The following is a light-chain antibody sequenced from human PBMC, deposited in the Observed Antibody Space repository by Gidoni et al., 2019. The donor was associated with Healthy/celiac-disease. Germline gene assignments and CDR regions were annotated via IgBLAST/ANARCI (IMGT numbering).Light chain of an antibody. V-gene: IGLV2-14*01. CDR2: DVS. CDR1: SSDVGCYNY. CDR3: SSYTSSSTE. Sequence: QSALTQPASVSGSPGQSITISCTGTSSDVGCYNYVSWYQQHPGKAPKLMIYDVSNRPSRVSNRFSGSKSGNTASLTISGLQAEDEADYYCSSYTSSSTEFGGGTKLTVL. J-gene: IGLJ2*01.